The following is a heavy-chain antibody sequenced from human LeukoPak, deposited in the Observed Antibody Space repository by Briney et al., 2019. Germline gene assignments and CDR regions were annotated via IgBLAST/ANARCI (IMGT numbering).Heavy chain of an antibody. V-gene: IGHV1-2*02. Sequence: ASVKVSCKASGYTFTGYYMHWVRQAPGQGLEWMGWINPNSGGTNYAQKFHGRGTMTRDTSISTAYMELSRLRSDDTAVYYCARGYCSGGSCYCDYWGQGTLVTVSS. CDR3: ARGYCSGGSCYCDY. CDR1: GYTFTGYY. J-gene: IGHJ4*02. CDR2: INPNSGGT. D-gene: IGHD2-15*01.